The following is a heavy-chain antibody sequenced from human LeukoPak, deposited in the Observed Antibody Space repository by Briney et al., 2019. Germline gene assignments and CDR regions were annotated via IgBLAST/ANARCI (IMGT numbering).Heavy chain of an antibody. Sequence: GGSLRLSCAASGFTFNNYAMSWVRQAPGKGLEWVSAISASGGTTYYADPVKGRFTISRDNSENTLFLQMNSLRAEDTAVYYCAKEPREYCSSTSCPNWFDSWGQGTLVTVSS. V-gene: IGHV3-23*01. CDR2: ISASGGTT. CDR1: GFTFNNYA. CDR3: AKEPREYCSSTSCPNWFDS. J-gene: IGHJ5*01. D-gene: IGHD2-2*01.